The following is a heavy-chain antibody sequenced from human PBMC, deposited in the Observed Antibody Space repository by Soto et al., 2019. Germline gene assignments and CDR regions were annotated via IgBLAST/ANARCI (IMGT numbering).Heavy chain of an antibody. J-gene: IGHJ6*03. V-gene: IGHV4-34*01. D-gene: IGHD3-9*01. CDR2: INQSGGT. CDR3: ARGNYDLVTGYYYYYMDV. CDR1: GGSFSNYY. Sequence: SETLSLTCAVYGGSFSNYYWTWIRQSPGKGLEWIGEINQSGGTNYNPSLKSRVTISVDASKNQFSLTLSSVTAADTALYYCARGNYDLVTGYYYYYMDVWGKGTTVTVSS.